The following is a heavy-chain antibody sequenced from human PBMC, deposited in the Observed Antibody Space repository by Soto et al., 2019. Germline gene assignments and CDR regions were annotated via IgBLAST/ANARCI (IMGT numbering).Heavy chain of an antibody. CDR2: IYWNDDK. Sequence: SGPTLVNPTQTLTLTCTLSGFSLSTSGVGVGWIRQPPGKALEWLALIYWNDDKRYSPSLKSRLTITKDTSKNQVVLTMTNMDPVDTATYYCAHRQVVNYDFRSGYLPFDYWGQGTLVTVSS. J-gene: IGHJ4*02. D-gene: IGHD3-3*01. CDR3: AHRQVVNYDFRSGYLPFDY. CDR1: GFSLSTSGVG. V-gene: IGHV2-5*01.